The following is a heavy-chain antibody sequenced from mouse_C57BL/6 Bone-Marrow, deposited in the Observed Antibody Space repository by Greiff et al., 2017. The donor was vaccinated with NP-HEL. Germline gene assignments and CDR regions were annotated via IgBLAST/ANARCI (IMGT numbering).Heavy chain of an antibody. J-gene: IGHJ2*01. CDR1: GFTFSDYG. V-gene: IGHV5-17*01. CDR3: ARTNYGSSYYFDY. D-gene: IGHD1-1*01. Sequence: DVKLVESGGGLVKPGGSLKLSCAASGFTFSDYGMHWVRQAPEKGLEWVAYISSGSSTIYYADTVKGRFTISRDNAKNTLFLQMTSLRSEDTAMYYCARTNYGSSYYFDYWGQGTTLTVSS. CDR2: ISSGSSTI.